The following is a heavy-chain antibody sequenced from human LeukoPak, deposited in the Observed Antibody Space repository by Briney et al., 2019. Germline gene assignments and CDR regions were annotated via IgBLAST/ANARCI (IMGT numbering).Heavy chain of an antibody. V-gene: IGHV3-30-3*01. CDR2: ISYDGSNK. J-gene: IGHJ3*01. CDR1: GFSFNRYA. D-gene: IGHD2-2*01. CDR3: ARTHCSGTTCHLERYGVDV. Sequence: GGSLRLSCAASGFSFNRYAMHWVRQAPGKGLEWVAVISYDGSNKYGADSVRGRFTISRDNSKNTLYLQMNSLRVDDTAVYYCARTHCSGTTCHLERYGVDVWGQGTMVTVSS.